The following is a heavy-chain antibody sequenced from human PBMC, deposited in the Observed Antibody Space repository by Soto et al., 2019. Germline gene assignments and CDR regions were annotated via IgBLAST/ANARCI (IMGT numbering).Heavy chain of an antibody. J-gene: IGHJ6*02. V-gene: IGHV1-3*01. CDR3: SREHSSSWYPYYYYGMDV. D-gene: IGHD6-13*01. Sequence: ASVKVSCKASGYTFTSYAMHWVRQAPGQRLEWMGWINAGNGNTKYSQKFQGRVTITRDTSASTAYMELSSLRSEDTAVYDCSREHSSSWYPYYYYGMDVWGQGTTVTVSS. CDR2: INAGNGNT. CDR1: GYTFTSYA.